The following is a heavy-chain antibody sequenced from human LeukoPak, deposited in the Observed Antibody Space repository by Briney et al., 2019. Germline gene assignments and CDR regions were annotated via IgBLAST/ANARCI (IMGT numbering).Heavy chain of an antibody. Sequence: GESLRISCQGSGFSSYWIGWVRQMPGKGLEWMGIVYPVDSDTVYSPSFQGQVTISADQSISVDKSTNIAYLQWTSLKASDTAMYYCAIQGPDIPFNIWGQGTMVTVSS. CDR2: VYPVDSDT. CDR3: AIQGPDIPFNI. V-gene: IGHV5-51*01. CDR1: GFSSYW. J-gene: IGHJ3*02. D-gene: IGHD2-15*01.